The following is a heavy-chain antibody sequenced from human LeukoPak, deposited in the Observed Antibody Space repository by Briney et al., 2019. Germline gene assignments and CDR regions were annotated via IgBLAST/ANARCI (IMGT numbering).Heavy chain of an antibody. CDR3: ARAWEQQLVQGAFDI. J-gene: IGHJ3*02. V-gene: IGHV4-59*01. CDR1: GGSISSYY. D-gene: IGHD6-13*01. CDR2: IFYSGGT. Sequence: SETLSLTCTVSGGSISSYYWSWIRQPPGKGLEWIGFIFYSGGTNYNPSLKSRVTISVDTSKNQFSLKLSSVTAADTAVYYCARAWEQQLVQGAFDIWGQGTLVTVSS.